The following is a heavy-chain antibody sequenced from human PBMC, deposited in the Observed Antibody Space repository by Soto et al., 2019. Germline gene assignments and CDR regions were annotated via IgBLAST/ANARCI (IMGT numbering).Heavy chain of an antibody. V-gene: IGHV4-59*01. CDR2: IYYSGST. D-gene: IGHD3-10*01. Sequence: SETLSLTCIVSGGSMSSYYWSWIRQPPGKGLEWIGYIYYSGSTIYNPSLKSRVTISVDTSKNQFSLKLSSVTAADTAVYYCARYGSGSSVWFDPWGQGTLVTVS. CDR3: ARYGSGSSVWFDP. J-gene: IGHJ5*02. CDR1: GGSMSSYY.